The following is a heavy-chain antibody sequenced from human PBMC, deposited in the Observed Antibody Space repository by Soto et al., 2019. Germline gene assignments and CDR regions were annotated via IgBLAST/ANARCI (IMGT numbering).Heavy chain of an antibody. CDR1: GGSISSSSYY. Sequence: SETLSLTCTVSGGSISSSSYYWGWIRQPPGKGLEWIGSIYYSGSTYYNPSLKSRVTISVDTSKNQFSLKLSSVTAADTAVYYCARPVNYGDKVDAFDIWGQGTMVTVSS. D-gene: IGHD4-17*01. V-gene: IGHV4-39*01. J-gene: IGHJ3*02. CDR3: ARPVNYGDKVDAFDI. CDR2: IYYSGST.